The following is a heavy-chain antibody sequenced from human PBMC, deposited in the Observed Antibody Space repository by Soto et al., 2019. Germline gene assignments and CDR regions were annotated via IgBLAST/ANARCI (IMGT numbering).Heavy chain of an antibody. CDR1: GFTFSSYW. J-gene: IGHJ3*02. V-gene: IGHV3-74*01. CDR3: VRGVNPFDI. D-gene: IGHD2-21*01. CDR2: INGDGRNT. Sequence: GGSLRLSCAASGFTFSSYWMHWVRQAPGKGLVWVSRINGDGRNTDYADSVKGRFTISRDNAKNTLYLQMNSLGAEDTAVYYCVRGVNPFDIWGQGTMVTVSS.